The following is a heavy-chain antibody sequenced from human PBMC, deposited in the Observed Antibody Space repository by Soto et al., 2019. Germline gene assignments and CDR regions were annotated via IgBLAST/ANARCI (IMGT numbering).Heavy chain of an antibody. D-gene: IGHD3-10*01. CDR2: ISFDGTNK. Sequence: QVQLVESGGGVVQPGRSLRLSCAASGFTFSSYGMHWVRQAPGKGLEWVAGISFDGTNKYSADSVRGRFTISRDNSKNTLYLQMNSLRDEDTAVYYCAKDVGVGELWVHWFDLWGQGTLVTVSS. CDR3: AKDVGVGELWVHWFDL. CDR1: GFTFSSYG. J-gene: IGHJ5*02. V-gene: IGHV3-30*18.